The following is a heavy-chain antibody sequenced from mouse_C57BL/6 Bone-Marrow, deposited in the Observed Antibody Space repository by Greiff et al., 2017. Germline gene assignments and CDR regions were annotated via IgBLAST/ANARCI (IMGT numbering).Heavy chain of an antibody. CDR2: ISSGGSYT. D-gene: IGHD1-1*01. Sequence: EVQLKESGGDLVKPGGSLKLSCAASGFTFSSYGMSWVRQTPDKRLEWVATISSGGSYTYYPDSVKGRFTISRDNAKNTLYLQMSSLKSEDTAMXYCARKDYYGSSAWFAYWGQGTLVTVSA. CDR3: ARKDYYGSSAWFAY. V-gene: IGHV5-6*01. J-gene: IGHJ3*01. CDR1: GFTFSSYG.